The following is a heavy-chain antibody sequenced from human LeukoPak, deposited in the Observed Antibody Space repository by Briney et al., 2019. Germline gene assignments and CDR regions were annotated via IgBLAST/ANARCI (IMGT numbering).Heavy chain of an antibody. CDR3: ARDHSRTHYDSSAPFDY. Sequence: GGSLRLSCAASGFTFSSYWMHWVRQAPGKGLVWVSRINSDGSRTSYADSVKGRFTISRDNAKNSLYLQMNSLRAEDTAVYYCARDHSRTHYDSSAPFDYWGQGTLVTVSS. J-gene: IGHJ4*02. CDR2: INSDGSRT. D-gene: IGHD3-22*01. CDR1: GFTFSSYW. V-gene: IGHV3-74*01.